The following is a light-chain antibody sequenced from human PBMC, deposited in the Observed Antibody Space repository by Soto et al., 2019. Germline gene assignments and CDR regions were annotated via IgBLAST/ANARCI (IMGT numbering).Light chain of an antibody. CDR1: QSISSW. CDR2: DAS. J-gene: IGKJ1*01. CDR3: QQYNSYLTWT. V-gene: IGKV1-5*01. Sequence: DIQMTQSPSTLSASVGDRVTITCRASQSISSWLAWYQQKPGKAPKLLIYDASSLESGVPSRFSGSGSGTEFTLTTSSLQPDDFATYYCQQYNSYLTWTFGQGTKVDIK.